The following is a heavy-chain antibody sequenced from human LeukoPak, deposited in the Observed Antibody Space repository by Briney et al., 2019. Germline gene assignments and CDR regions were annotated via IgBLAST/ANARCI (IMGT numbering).Heavy chain of an antibody. V-gene: IGHV1-2*02. Sequence: ASVKVSCKASGYTFTGYYMHWVRQAPGQGLEWMGWINPNSGGTNYAQKFQGRVTMTRDTSISTAYMELSRLRSDDTAVYYCASDHVEMATIYGYWGQGTLVTVSS. J-gene: IGHJ4*02. D-gene: IGHD5-24*01. CDR3: ASDHVEMATIYGY. CDR2: INPNSGGT. CDR1: GYTFTGYY.